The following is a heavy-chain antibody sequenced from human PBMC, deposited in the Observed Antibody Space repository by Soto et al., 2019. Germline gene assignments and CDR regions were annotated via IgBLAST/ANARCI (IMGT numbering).Heavy chain of an antibody. CDR2: IYPGDSDA. V-gene: IGHV5-51*01. J-gene: IGHJ2*01. CDR3: ARHGVDGGPPHWYFDV. CDR1: GYRVTNYW. D-gene: IGHD2-8*01. Sequence: LGETLKISCKGSGYRVTNYWIGWVRQMPGKGLEWMGIIYPGDSDARYSPSFQGQVTISADKSISTTYLQWSSLKASDTAMYYCARHGVDGGPPHWYFDVWGRGTLVTVS.